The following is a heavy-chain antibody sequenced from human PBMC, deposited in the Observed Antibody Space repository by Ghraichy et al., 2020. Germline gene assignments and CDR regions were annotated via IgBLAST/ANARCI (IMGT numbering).Heavy chain of an antibody. Sequence: GESLNISCAASGFTFSSYSMNWVRQAPGKGLEWVSYISSSSSTIYYADSVKGRFTISRDNAKNSLYLQMNSLRAEDTAVYYCASRITMVRGHWGQGTLVTVSS. CDR3: ASRITMVRGH. CDR2: ISSSSSTI. D-gene: IGHD3-10*01. CDR1: GFTFSSYS. V-gene: IGHV3-48*04. J-gene: IGHJ4*02.